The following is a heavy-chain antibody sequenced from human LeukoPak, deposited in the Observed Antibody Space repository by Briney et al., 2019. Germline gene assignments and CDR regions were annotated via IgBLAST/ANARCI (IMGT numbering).Heavy chain of an antibody. CDR1: GFTFSNAW. Sequence: GGSLRLSCAASGFTFSNAWMSWVRQAPGKGLECLGRTRSKTDGETIDYAAPVKGRFTISRDDSETTLYLQMNSLKPEDTGVYYCTTNTVTKGGLDVWGQGTTVTVSS. D-gene: IGHD4-17*01. CDR3: TTNTVTKGGLDV. J-gene: IGHJ6*02. V-gene: IGHV3-15*01. CDR2: TRSKTDGETI.